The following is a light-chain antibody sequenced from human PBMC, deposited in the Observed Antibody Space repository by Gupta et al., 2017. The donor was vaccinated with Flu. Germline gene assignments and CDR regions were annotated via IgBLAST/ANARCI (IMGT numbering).Light chain of an antibody. V-gene: IGLV8-61*01. CDR2: STN. Sequence: QTVVTQEPLFSVSPGGTVTLTCGLSSGSVSTSYYPSWYQQTPGQAPRTLIYSTNAPSSGVPDRFSGSILGNKAALTIAGAQADDESDYYCVLYMGSGIWVFGGGTKLTVL. CDR1: SGSVSTSYY. J-gene: IGLJ3*02. CDR3: VLYMGSGIWV.